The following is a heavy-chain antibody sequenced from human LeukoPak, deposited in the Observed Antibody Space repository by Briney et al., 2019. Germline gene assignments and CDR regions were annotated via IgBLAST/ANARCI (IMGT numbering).Heavy chain of an antibody. CDR3: AREGYSYGLDY. CDR2: IWYDGSNK. Sequence: PGRSLRLSCAASGFTFSSYGIHWVRQAPGKGLEWVAVIWYDGSNKYYADSVKGRFTISRDNSKNTLYLQMNSLRAEDTAVYYCAREGYSYGLDYWGQGTLVTVSS. J-gene: IGHJ4*02. D-gene: IGHD5-18*01. CDR1: GFTFSSYG. V-gene: IGHV3-33*01.